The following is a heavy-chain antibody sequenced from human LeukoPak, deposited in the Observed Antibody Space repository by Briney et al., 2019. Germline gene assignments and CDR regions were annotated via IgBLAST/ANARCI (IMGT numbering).Heavy chain of an antibody. J-gene: IGHJ4*02. CDR2: IYYSGST. Sequence: SETLSLTCTVSGASISRYYWSWIRQPPGKGLEWIGYIYYSGSTNYNPSLKSRVTISVDTSKNQFSLKLSSVTAADTAVYYCARDQYYFDYWGQGTLVTVSS. CDR3: ARDQYYFDY. CDR1: GASISRYY. V-gene: IGHV4-59*01.